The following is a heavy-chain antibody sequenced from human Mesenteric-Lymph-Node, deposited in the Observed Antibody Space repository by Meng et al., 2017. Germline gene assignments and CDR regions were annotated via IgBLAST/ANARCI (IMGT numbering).Heavy chain of an antibody. Sequence: GESLKISCAAAGSIVGSNSMNWVRQAPGKGLEWVSFLYSGGQTYYADSVKGRFTISRDISKNTLYLQMNNLRAEDTAVYYCARESITMLRGLIIDNYNGMDVWGQGTTVTVSS. V-gene: IGHV3-66*02. J-gene: IGHJ6*02. CDR3: ARESITMLRGLIIDNYNGMDV. CDR1: GSIVGSNS. D-gene: IGHD3-10*01. CDR2: LYSGGQT.